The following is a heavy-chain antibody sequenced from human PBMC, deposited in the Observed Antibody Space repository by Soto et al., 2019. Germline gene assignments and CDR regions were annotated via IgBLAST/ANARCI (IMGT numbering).Heavy chain of an antibody. Sequence: EVQLLESGGGLVQPGGSLRLSCEASGFTFSSYAMSWVRQAPGKGLEWVSAISGSGGSTYYADSVKGRFTISRDNSKNTLYLKMNSLRTEDTAVYYCAKGGSTRRWTYYYGMDVWGQGTTVTVSS. CDR3: AKGGSTRRWTYYYGMDV. J-gene: IGHJ6*02. D-gene: IGHD2-2*01. CDR1: GFTFSSYA. CDR2: ISGSGGST. V-gene: IGHV3-23*01.